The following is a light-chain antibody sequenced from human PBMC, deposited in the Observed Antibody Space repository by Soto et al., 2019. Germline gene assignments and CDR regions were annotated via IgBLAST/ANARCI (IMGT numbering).Light chain of an antibody. Sequence: QSALTQPASVSGSPGQSITISCTGTSSDVGGYNYVSWYQQHPGKAPKLMIYDVSNRPSGVSNRFSGSKSGNTASLTISGLQAEYEDDYYCRSYTSSSTPVVFGGGTQLTVL. CDR2: DVS. J-gene: IGLJ2*01. V-gene: IGLV2-14*01. CDR3: RSYTSSSTPVV. CDR1: SSDVGGYNY.